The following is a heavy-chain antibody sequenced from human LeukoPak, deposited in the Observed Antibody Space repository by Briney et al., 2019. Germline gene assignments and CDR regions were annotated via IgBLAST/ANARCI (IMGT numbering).Heavy chain of an antibody. CDR1: GFTVSQNY. Sequence: AGGSLRFSCAASGFTVSQNYMSWVRQAPGRGLEWVSLIYADGATHYADSVRGRFTISRDNSKNTVYLEMNSLRPEDTAVYYCARDRAWTKAWVEFDPEGQGTRVTVSS. J-gene: IGHJ5*02. V-gene: IGHV3-66*02. CDR3: ARDRAWTKAWVEFDP. CDR2: IYADGAT. D-gene: IGHD3/OR15-3a*01.